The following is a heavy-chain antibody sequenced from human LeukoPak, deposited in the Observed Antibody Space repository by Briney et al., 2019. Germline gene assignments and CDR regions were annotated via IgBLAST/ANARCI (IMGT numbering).Heavy chain of an antibody. CDR2: ISWNSGSI. CDR1: GFTFDDYA. Sequence: GRSLRLSCAASGFTFDDYAMHWVRQAPGKGLEWVSGISWNSGSIGYADSVKGRFTISRDNAKNSLYLQMNSLRAEDTALYYCAKGVLGFHTNFDYWGQGTLVTVSS. D-gene: IGHD2-2*01. CDR3: AKGVLGFHTNFDY. V-gene: IGHV3-9*01. J-gene: IGHJ4*02.